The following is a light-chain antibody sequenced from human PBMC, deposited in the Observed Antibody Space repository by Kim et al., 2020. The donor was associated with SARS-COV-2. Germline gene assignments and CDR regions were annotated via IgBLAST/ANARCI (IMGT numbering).Light chain of an antibody. CDR1: SSYVWSYNL. Sequence: GQSITISCTGTSSYVWSYNLVSWYQQHPGKAPKLMIYEGSKRPSGVSNRFSGSKSGNTASLTISGLQAEDEADYYCCSYAGSSTWVFGGGTQLTVL. J-gene: IGLJ3*02. CDR3: CSYAGSSTWV. V-gene: IGLV2-23*01. CDR2: EGS.